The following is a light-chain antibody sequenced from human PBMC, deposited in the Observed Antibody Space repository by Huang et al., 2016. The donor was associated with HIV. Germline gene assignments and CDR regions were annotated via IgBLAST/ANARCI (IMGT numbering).Light chain of an antibody. Sequence: EIVMTQSPATRSVSPGERATLSCRASHRVTTNLAWYQQKPGQAPRLLIYGASTRATGVPARFSGSGSGTEFTLTISSLQSEDFAVYYCQQYNDWPPYTFGQGTKLEIK. CDR3: QQYNDWPPYT. CDR2: GAS. CDR1: HRVTTN. J-gene: IGKJ2*01. V-gene: IGKV3-15*01.